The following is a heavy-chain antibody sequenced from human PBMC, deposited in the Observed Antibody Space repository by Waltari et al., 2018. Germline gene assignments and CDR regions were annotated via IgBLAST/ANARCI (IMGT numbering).Heavy chain of an antibody. J-gene: IGHJ3*02. CDR3: ARDHQGFEGAFDI. V-gene: IGHV3-33*01. CDR2: IWYDGSNK. Sequence: QVQLVESGGGVVQPGRSLRLSFAASGFTFSSSGLTWVRPAPGKGLEGVEVIWYDGSNKYYADSVKGRFTSSRENSKNTLYLQMNNLRAEDTAVYYCARDHQGFEGAFDIWGQGTMVTVSS. D-gene: IGHD3-16*01. CDR1: GFTFSSSG.